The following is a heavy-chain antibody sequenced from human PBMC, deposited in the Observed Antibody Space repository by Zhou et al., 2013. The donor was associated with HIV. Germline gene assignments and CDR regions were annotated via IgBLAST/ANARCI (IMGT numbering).Heavy chain of an antibody. CDR1: GGSFSSYA. CDR2: IIPMFGTV. CDR3: ARSAFYGDQDYHYSDVMDV. D-gene: IGHD4-17*01. V-gene: IGHV1-69*18. J-gene: IGHJ6*01. Sequence: QALLVQSGVEVKKPGSSVKVSCKTSGGSFSSYAMNWVRQAPGQGLEWMGRIIPMFGTVNYTQKFQGRVTITADESTKTAYTELSSLRSEDTAIYYCARSAFYGDQDYHYSDVMDVWGQGTTVIVSS.